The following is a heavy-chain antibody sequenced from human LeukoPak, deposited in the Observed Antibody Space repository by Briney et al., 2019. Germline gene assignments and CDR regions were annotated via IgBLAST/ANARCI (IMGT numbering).Heavy chain of an antibody. V-gene: IGHV3-20*04. Sequence: PGGSLRLSCAASGFTFSSYGMSWVRQAPGKGLQWVSAINWNGDSTSYADSVKGRFTISRDNAKNSLYLQMNSLRAEDTALYYCAREKVTTDNYYYMDVWGKGTTVTVSS. D-gene: IGHD4-11*01. CDR3: AREKVTTDNYYYMDV. CDR2: INWNGDST. J-gene: IGHJ6*03. CDR1: GFTFSSYG.